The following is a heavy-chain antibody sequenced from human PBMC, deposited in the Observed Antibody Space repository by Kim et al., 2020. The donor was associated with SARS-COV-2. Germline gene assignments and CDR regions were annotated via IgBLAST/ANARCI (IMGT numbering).Heavy chain of an antibody. Sequence: ASVKVSCKVSGYTLTELSMHWVRQAPGKGLEWMGGFDPEDGETIYAQKFQGRVTMTEDTSTDTAYMELSSLRSEDTAVYYCATDPRSLYYYGMDVWGQGTTVTVSS. CDR3: ATDPRSLYYYGMDV. J-gene: IGHJ6*02. V-gene: IGHV1-24*01. CDR2: FDPEDGET. CDR1: GYTLTELS.